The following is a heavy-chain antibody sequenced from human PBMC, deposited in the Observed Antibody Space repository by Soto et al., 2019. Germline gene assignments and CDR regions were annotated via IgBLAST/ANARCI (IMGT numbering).Heavy chain of an antibody. J-gene: IGHJ3*02. CDR2: IYWDDDK. Sequence: QITLKESGPTLVKPTQTLTLTCTFSGFSLSTSGVGVGWIRQPPGKALEWLALIYWDDDKRYSPSLKSRLTNTKNTSKNQVVLTMTNMDPVDTATYYCARIVAGGVIVYDAFDIWGQGTMVTVSS. V-gene: IGHV2-5*02. CDR1: GFSLSTSGVG. D-gene: IGHD3-16*02. CDR3: ARIVAGGVIVYDAFDI.